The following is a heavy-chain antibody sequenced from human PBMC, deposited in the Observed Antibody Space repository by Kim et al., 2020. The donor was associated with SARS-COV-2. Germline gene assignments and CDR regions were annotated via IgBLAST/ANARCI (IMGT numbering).Heavy chain of an antibody. J-gene: IGHJ4*02. Sequence: YYADSVKGRFTISGDNSKNTLFLQMNTLRAEDTAVYYCAKGAGAPFFFDYWGQGTLVTVSS. V-gene: IGHV3-23*01. D-gene: IGHD6-19*01. CDR3: AKGAGAPFFFDY.